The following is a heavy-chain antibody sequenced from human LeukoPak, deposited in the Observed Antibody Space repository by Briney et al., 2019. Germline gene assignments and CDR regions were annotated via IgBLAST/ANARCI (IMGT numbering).Heavy chain of an antibody. CDR3: AKNGNTFDI. CDR2: IRYDGTSK. CDR1: GLTFSSYG. J-gene: IGHJ3*02. D-gene: IGHD2/OR15-2a*01. Sequence: GGSLRLSCAASGLTFSSYGVHWVRQAPGKGLEWVSFIRYDGTSKFYADSVKGRFTISRDNSKNTLYLQMNSLRAEDTAVYYCAKNGNTFDIWGQGTTVTVSS. V-gene: IGHV3-30*02.